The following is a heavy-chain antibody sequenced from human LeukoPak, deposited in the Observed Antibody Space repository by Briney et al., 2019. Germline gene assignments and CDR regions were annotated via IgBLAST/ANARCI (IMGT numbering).Heavy chain of an antibody. CDR2: ISGSGGST. J-gene: IGHJ4*02. CDR3: AKDSSGYLAWDY. Sequence: PGGSLRLSCAASGSTFSSYAMSWVRQAPGKGLEWVSAISGSGGSTYYADSVKGRFTISRDNSKNTLYLQMNSLRAEDTAVYYCAKDSSGYLAWDYWGQGTLVTVSS. CDR1: GSTFSSYA. D-gene: IGHD3-22*01. V-gene: IGHV3-23*01.